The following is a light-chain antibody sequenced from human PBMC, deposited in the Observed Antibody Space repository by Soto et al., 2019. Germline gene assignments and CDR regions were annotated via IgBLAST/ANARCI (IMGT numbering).Light chain of an antibody. CDR3: QQYNNWPPYT. V-gene: IGKV3-15*01. Sequence: EVVMTQSPATLSVSPGERATLSCRASQSVGTNLVWYQQKPGQAPRLLIYSTSTRATGIPAKFSGSGFGTDFTLTISSLQSEDFAVYYCQQYNNWPPYTFGQGTKLEIK. CDR2: STS. J-gene: IGKJ2*01. CDR1: QSVGTN.